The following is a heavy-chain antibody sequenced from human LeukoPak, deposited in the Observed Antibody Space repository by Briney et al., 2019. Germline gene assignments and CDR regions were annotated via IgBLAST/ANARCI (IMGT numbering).Heavy chain of an antibody. Sequence: SETLSLTCTVSGGSVSSASYYWSWIRQPPGKGLEWIGYVYYSGTTNYNPSLKSRVAISVDTSKNQFSLKLSSVTAADSAVYYCARNCDSSGYYYVGYWGQGTLVTVSS. D-gene: IGHD3-22*01. CDR1: GGSVSSASYY. CDR3: ARNCDSSGYYYVGY. V-gene: IGHV4-61*01. J-gene: IGHJ4*02. CDR2: VYYSGTT.